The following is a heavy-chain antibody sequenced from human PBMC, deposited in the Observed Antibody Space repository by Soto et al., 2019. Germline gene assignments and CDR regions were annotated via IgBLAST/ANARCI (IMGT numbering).Heavy chain of an antibody. CDR2: IYHSGSN. J-gene: IGHJ4*02. CDR1: GGSISSGGYS. D-gene: IGHD3-22*01. CDR3: ARGNYYDSSGYHYYFDY. Sequence: SETLSLTCAVSGGSISSGGYSWSWIRQPPGKGLEWIGYIYHSGSNYYNPSLKSRVTISVDRYKNQFSLKLSSVTAADTAVYYCARGNYYDSSGYHYYFDYWGQGTLVTVSS. V-gene: IGHV4-30-2*01.